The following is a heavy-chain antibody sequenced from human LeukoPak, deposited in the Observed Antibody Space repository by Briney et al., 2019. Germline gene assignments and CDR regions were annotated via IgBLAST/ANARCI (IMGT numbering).Heavy chain of an antibody. V-gene: IGHV3-7*01. CDR3: ARDWEQYRYAVLDY. Sequence: GGSLRLSCTASGFTFSGSCMSWVRQAPGKGLEWVANINQDGSEKYYVDSVKGRSTISRDNARNSLYLQMNSLRAEDTAVYYCARDWEQYRYAVLDYWGQGTLGTVSS. CDR2: INQDGSEK. J-gene: IGHJ4*02. CDR1: GFTFSGSC. D-gene: IGHD5-18*01.